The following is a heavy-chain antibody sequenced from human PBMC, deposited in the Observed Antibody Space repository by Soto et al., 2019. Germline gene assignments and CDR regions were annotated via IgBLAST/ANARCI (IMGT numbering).Heavy chain of an antibody. CDR3: ARSIAVAAVDNWFDP. J-gene: IGHJ5*02. CDR2: ISAYNGNT. Sequence: ASVKVSCKASGYTFTNSGISWVRQAPGQGLEWMGWISAYNGNTNYAQKLQGRVTMTTDTSTSTAYMELRSLRSDDTAVYYCARSIAVAAVDNWFDPWGQGTLVPVSS. CDR1: GYTFTNSG. V-gene: IGHV1-18*01. D-gene: IGHD6-19*01.